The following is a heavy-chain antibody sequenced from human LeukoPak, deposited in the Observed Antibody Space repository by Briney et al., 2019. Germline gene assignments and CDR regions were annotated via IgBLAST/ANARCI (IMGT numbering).Heavy chain of an antibody. CDR1: GGSISSYD. J-gene: IGHJ4*02. V-gene: IGHV4-59*01. CDR3: ARYVWGSYPTFEDY. D-gene: IGHD3-16*02. Sequence: TSETLSLTCTVSGGSISSYDWSWVRQPPGKGLEWVGYIYYSGSTNYNPSLKSRVTISVDTSKKQLSLKLSSVTAADTAVYFCARYVWGSYPTFEDYWGQGTLVTVSS. CDR2: IYYSGST.